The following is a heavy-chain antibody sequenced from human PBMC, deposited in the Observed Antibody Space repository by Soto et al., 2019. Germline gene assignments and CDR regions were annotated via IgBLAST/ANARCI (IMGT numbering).Heavy chain of an antibody. CDR2: IIPILGIA. J-gene: IGHJ6*03. CDR3: ARGGSAAGIYYYYYYMDV. Sequence: QVQLVQSGAEVKKPGSSVKVSCKASGGTFSSYTISWVRQAPGQGLEWMGRIIPILGIANYAQKFQGRVTITADKSTSTAYMELSSLRSEDTAVYYCARGGSAAGIYYYYYYMDVWGKGTTVNVSS. D-gene: IGHD2-2*01. CDR1: GGTFSSYT. V-gene: IGHV1-69*02.